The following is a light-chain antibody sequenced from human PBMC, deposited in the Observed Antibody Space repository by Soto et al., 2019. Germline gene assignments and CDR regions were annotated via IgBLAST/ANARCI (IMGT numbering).Light chain of an antibody. CDR1: QGISNY. V-gene: IGKV1-8*01. CDR2: AAS. CDR3: QQYYSYPLP. Sequence: MSMSPSSVSAKVGDRVSITSLSSQGISNYLAWYQHKPGKVPKVLIYAASTLQPGVPSRFSGSGSGTDFTLTISCLQSEDFATYYCQQYYSYPLPFGGGTKVDIK. J-gene: IGKJ4*01.